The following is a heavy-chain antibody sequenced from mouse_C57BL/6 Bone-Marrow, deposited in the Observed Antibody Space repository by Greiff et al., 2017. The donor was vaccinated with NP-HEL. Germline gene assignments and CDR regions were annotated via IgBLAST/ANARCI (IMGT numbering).Heavy chain of an antibody. Sequence: EVQLVESGPGLVKPSQSLSLTCSVTGYSITSGYYWNWIRQFPGNKLEWMGYISYDGSNNYNPSLKNRISITRDTSKNQFFLKLNSVTTEDTATYYCASWAVVAPYAMDYWGQGTSVTVSS. CDR3: ASWAVVAPYAMDY. CDR2: ISYDGSN. D-gene: IGHD1-1*01. J-gene: IGHJ4*01. V-gene: IGHV3-6*01. CDR1: GYSITSGYY.